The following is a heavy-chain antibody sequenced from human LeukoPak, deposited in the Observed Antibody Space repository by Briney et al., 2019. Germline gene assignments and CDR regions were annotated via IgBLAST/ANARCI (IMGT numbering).Heavy chain of an antibody. CDR1: GFTFSSYA. J-gene: IGHJ4*02. CDR3: AKGSDSSGYYYATDY. V-gene: IGHV3-23*01. Sequence: SGGSLRLSCAASGFTFSSYAMSWVRQAPGKGLEWVSGISSSGGSTYYADPVKGRFTISRDNSKNTLYLQMNSLRAEDTAIYYCAKGSDSSGYYYATDYWGQGTLVTVSS. D-gene: IGHD3-22*01. CDR2: ISSSGGST.